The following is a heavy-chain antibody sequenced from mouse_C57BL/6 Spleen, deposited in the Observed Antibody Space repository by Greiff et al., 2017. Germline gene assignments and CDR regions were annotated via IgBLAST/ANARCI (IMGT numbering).Heavy chain of an antibody. CDR1: GYTFTSYW. CDR3: VSYYGSSYWYFDV. J-gene: IGHJ1*03. Sequence: QVHVKQPGAELVRPGSSVKLSCKASGYTFTSYWMHWVKQRPIQGLEWIGNIDPSDSETHYNQKFKDKATLTVDKSSSTAYMQLSSLTSEDSAVYYCVSYYGSSYWYFDVWGTGTTVTVSS. CDR2: IDPSDSET. V-gene: IGHV1-52*01. D-gene: IGHD1-1*01.